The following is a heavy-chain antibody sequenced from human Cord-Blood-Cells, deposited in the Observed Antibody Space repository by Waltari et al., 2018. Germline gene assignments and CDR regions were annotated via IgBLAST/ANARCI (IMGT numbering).Heavy chain of an antibody. D-gene: IGHD3-10*01. CDR3: ARVLYGSGSYYRNYYYYYMDV. Sequence: QVQLQQWGAGLLKPSETLSLTCAVYGGSFSGYSWSWIRQPPGKGLEWIGEINHSGSTNYNPSLKSRVTISVDTSKNQFSLKLSSVTAADTAVYYCARVLYGSGSYYRNYYYYYMDVWGKGTTVTVSS. V-gene: IGHV4-34*01. CDR2: INHSGST. J-gene: IGHJ6*03. CDR1: GGSFSGYS.